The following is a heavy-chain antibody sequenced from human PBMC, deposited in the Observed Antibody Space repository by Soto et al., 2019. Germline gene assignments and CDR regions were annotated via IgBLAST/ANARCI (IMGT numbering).Heavy chain of an antibody. Sequence: SETLSLTCTVSGGSISSGDYYWSWIRQPPGKGLEWIGYIYYSGSTYYNPSLKSRVTISVDTSKNQFSLKLSSVTAAAPAVYYCARRYGYYFDYWGQGTLVTVSS. CDR1: GGSISSGDYY. V-gene: IGHV4-30-4*01. D-gene: IGHD3-9*01. CDR2: IYYSGST. CDR3: ARRYGYYFDY. J-gene: IGHJ4*02.